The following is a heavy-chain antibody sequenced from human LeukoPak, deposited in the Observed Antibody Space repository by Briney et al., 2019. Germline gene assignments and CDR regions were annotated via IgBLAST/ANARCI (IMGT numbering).Heavy chain of an antibody. CDR2: INHSGSS. D-gene: IGHD2-2*01. CDR3: ARCRGSTSCSDY. Sequence: SETLSLTCAVYGGSFSGYYWSWIRQPPGKGLEWIGEINHSGSSNYNPSLKSRVTISVDTSKNQFSLKLSSVTAADTAVYYCARCRGSTSCSDYRGQGTLVTVSS. CDR1: GGSFSGYY. V-gene: IGHV4-34*01. J-gene: IGHJ4*02.